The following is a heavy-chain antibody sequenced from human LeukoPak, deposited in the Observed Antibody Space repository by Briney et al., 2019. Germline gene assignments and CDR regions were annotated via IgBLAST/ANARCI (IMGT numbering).Heavy chain of an antibody. V-gene: IGHV1-18*01. J-gene: IGHJ6*02. CDR1: GYTFTSYG. CDR2: ISAYNGNT. D-gene: IGHD3-22*01. Sequence: ASVKVSCKASGYTFTSYGISWVRQAPGQGLEWMGWISAYNGNTNYAQKLPGRITMTTVTSTSTAYMEVRSLRSDDTAVYYCARDGLFRVISYYYYGMDVWGQGTTVTVSS. CDR3: ARDGLFRVISYYYYGMDV.